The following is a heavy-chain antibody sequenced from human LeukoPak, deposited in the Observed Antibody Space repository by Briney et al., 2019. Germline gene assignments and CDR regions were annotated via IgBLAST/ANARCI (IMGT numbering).Heavy chain of an antibody. CDR2: IYHSRST. V-gene: IGHV4-4*02. Sequence: PSETLSLTCAVSGGSISSSNWWSWVRQPPGKGLEWIGEIYHSRSTNYNPSLKSRVTISVDRSKNQFSLKLSSVTAADTAVYYCARLSYDSYGYDLGWFFDLWGRGTLVTVSS. CDR3: ARLSYDSYGYDLGWFFDL. D-gene: IGHD3-22*01. CDR1: GGSISSSNW. J-gene: IGHJ2*01.